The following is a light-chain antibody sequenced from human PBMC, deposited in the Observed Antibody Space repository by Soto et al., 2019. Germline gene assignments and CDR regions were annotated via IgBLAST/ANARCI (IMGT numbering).Light chain of an antibody. CDR3: AAWDTSLHALI. CDR2: DNY. J-gene: IGLJ2*01. Sequence: QSVLPQPPAVSAAPGQKVTISCSGTSSNLGKTFVSWYQHLPGTAPKLLIYDNYKRPSGIPDRFSGSKSGTSATLGITGLQTGDEADYYCAAWDTSLHALILGGGTKLTVL. V-gene: IGLV1-51*01. CDR1: SSNLGKTF.